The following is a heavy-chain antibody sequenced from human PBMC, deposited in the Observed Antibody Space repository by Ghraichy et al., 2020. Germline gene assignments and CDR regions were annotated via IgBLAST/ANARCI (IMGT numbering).Heavy chain of an antibody. CDR1: GFTFRSYW. CDR2: ISSDGRTT. V-gene: IGHV3-74*01. Sequence: LSLTCAASGFTFRSYWMHWFRQAPKKGLVWVSRISSDGRTTDYADSVKGRFTISRDDAKNTLYLQMNRLRAEDMAIYYCARDRSTGIPDFDYWGQGALVTVSP. CDR3: ARDRSTGIPDFDY. J-gene: IGHJ4*02. D-gene: IGHD2-8*02.